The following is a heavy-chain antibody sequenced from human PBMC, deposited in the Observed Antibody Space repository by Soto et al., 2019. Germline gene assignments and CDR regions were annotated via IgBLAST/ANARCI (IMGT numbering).Heavy chain of an antibody. Sequence: SETLSLTCTVSGGSISSSSYYWGWIRQPPGKGLEWIGSIYYSGSTYYNQSLKNRVTISVDTSKNQFSLKLSSVTAADMAVYYCASLYGGKNNWFDPWGQGTLVTVSS. CDR2: IYYSGST. D-gene: IGHD2-15*01. V-gene: IGHV4-39*01. CDR1: GGSISSSSYY. J-gene: IGHJ5*02. CDR3: ASLYGGKNNWFDP.